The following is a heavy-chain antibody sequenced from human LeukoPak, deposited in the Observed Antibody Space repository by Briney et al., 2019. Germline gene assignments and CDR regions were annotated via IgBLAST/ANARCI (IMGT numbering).Heavy chain of an antibody. CDR3: AKDRAQQLILDF. D-gene: IGHD6-13*01. Sequence: GGSLRLSCAASGFTFSSYAMSWVRQAPGKGLEWVSAIIGSGSSTYYADSVKGRFTISRDNSKNTLFLQMNSLRAEDTAVYYCAKDRAQQLILDFWGQGTLVTVSS. V-gene: IGHV3-23*01. CDR1: GFTFSSYA. CDR2: IIGSGSST. J-gene: IGHJ4*02.